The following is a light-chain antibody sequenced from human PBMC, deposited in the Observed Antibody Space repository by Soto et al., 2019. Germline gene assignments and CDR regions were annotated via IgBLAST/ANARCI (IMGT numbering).Light chain of an antibody. CDR2: GAS. J-gene: IGKJ5*01. CDR3: QQYGSSSIT. V-gene: IGKV3-20*01. CDR1: LIVSSSY. Sequence: EIVLTQSPGTLSLSPGERATLSCRASLIVSSSYLAWYQQKPVQAPRLLIYGASSRATGIPDRFSGSGSGTDFTLTISRLEPEDFAVYYCQQYGSSSITFGQGTRLEIK.